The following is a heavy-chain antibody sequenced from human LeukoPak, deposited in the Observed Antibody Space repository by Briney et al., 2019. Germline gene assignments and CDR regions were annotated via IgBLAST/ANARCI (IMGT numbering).Heavy chain of an antibody. J-gene: IGHJ4*02. Sequence: GGSLRLSCAASGFTFSSYAMSWVRQAPGKGLEWVSAISGSGGSTYYADSVKGRFTISRDNAKNSLYLQMNSLRAEDTAVYYCARDPYSSSWFDYWGQGTLVTVSS. D-gene: IGHD6-13*01. V-gene: IGHV3-23*01. CDR2: ISGSGGST. CDR1: GFTFSSYA. CDR3: ARDPYSSSWFDY.